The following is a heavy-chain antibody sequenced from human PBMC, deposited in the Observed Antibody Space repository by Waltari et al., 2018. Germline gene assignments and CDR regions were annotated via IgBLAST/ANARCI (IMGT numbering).Heavy chain of an antibody. CDR1: GYSISSGYY. D-gene: IGHD6-13*01. Sequence: QVQLQESGPGLVKPSETLSLTCAVSGYSISSGYYWGWIRQPPGKGLEWIGSIYHSGSTYYNPSLKSRVTISVDTSKNQFSLKLVSVTAADSAVYYCARHKCDSSCSSFDVWGQGTVVTVS. J-gene: IGHJ3*01. CDR2: IYHSGST. CDR3: ARHKCDSSCSSFDV. V-gene: IGHV4-38-2*01.